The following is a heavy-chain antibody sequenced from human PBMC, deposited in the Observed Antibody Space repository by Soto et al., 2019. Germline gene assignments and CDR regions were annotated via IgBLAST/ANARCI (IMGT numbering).Heavy chain of an antibody. Sequence: PGGSLRLSCAASGFTFSSYAMSWVRQAPGKGLEWISAISGSANNAYYADSVKGRFAVSRDNSKNTVYLQMNSLRAEDTAVYYCASGGSSLNFDSWGQGTLVTVSS. D-gene: IGHD6-6*01. J-gene: IGHJ4*02. CDR1: GFTFSSYA. CDR3: ASGGSSLNFDS. V-gene: IGHV3-23*01. CDR2: ISGSANNA.